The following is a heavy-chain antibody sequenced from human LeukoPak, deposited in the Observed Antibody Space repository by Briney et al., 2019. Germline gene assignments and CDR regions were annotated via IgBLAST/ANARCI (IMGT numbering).Heavy chain of an antibody. D-gene: IGHD3-3*01. CDR1: GYSISSGYY. J-gene: IGHJ4*02. CDR3: ASLRDTIFRAVIPWPYFDY. V-gene: IGHV4-38-2*01. CDR2: IYHSGST. Sequence: SEALSLTCAVSGYSISSGYYWGWIRQPPGKGLEWIGSIYHSGSTYYNPSLKSRVTISVDTSKNQFSLKLSSVTAADTAVYYCASLRDTIFRAVIPWPYFDYRGQGTLVTVSS.